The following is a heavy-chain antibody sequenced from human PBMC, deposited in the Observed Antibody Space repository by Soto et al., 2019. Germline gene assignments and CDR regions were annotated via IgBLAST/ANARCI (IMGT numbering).Heavy chain of an antibody. J-gene: IGHJ6*02. CDR1: GFTFGDYA. D-gene: IGHD6-13*01. CDR2: IRSKAYGGTT. Sequence: GSLRLSCTASGFTFGDYAMSWFRQAPWKWLEWVGFIRSKAYGGTTEYAASVKGRFTISRDDSKSIAYLQMNSLKTEDTAVYYCTRVSIAAAGTGYYYGMDVWGQGTTVTVSS. CDR3: TRVSIAAAGTGYYYGMDV. V-gene: IGHV3-49*03.